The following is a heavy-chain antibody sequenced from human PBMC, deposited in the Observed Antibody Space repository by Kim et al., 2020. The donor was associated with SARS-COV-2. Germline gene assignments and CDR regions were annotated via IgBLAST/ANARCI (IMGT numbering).Heavy chain of an antibody. CDR3: ARTGAGIAAAEFDY. J-gene: IGHJ4*02. D-gene: IGHD6-13*01. Sequence: NPSLKSRVTISVDTSKNQFSLKLSSVTAADTAVYYCARTGAGIAAAEFDYWGQGTLVTVSS. V-gene: IGHV4-39*07.